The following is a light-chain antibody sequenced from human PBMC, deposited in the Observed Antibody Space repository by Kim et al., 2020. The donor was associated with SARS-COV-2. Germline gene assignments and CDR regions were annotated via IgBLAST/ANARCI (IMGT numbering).Light chain of an antibody. Sequence: PGERAPLSCRANQSVSSSYLAWYQQKPGQAPRLLIYGASSRATGIPDRFSGSGSGRDFTLTISRLEPEDFAVYYCQQYGSSPPITFGQGTRLEIK. CDR1: QSVSSSY. CDR2: GAS. V-gene: IGKV3-20*01. CDR3: QQYGSSPPIT. J-gene: IGKJ5*01.